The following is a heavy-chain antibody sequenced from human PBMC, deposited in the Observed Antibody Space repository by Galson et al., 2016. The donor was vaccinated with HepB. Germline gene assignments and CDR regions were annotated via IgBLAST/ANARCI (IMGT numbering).Heavy chain of an antibody. D-gene: IGHD3-10*01. Sequence: SETLSLTCRVSGGSIISNIHYWAWIRQPPGKGLEWIGRIHSSGNTYYNPSLKSRVTISVDTRKDQFSLKLTSVTATDTAIYYCARLVSGTSGWFDPWGHGTLVAVSS. CDR2: IHSSGNT. CDR1: GGSIISNIHY. CDR3: ARLVSGTSGWFDP. V-gene: IGHV4-39*01. J-gene: IGHJ5*02.